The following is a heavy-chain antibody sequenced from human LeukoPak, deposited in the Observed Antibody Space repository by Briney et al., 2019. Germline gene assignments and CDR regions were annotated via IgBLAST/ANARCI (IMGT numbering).Heavy chain of an antibody. J-gene: IGHJ4*02. V-gene: IGHV1-2*02. CDR1: GYTFTGYY. CDR2: INPNSGGT. Sequence: ASVKVSCKASGYTFTGYYMHWVRQAPGQGLEWMGWINPNSGGTNYAQKFQGRVTMTRDTSISTAYMELSRLRSDDTAVYYCARDQTTHTMTTFAALGYWGQGTLVTVSS. D-gene: IGHD4-17*01. CDR3: ARDQTTHTMTTFAALGY.